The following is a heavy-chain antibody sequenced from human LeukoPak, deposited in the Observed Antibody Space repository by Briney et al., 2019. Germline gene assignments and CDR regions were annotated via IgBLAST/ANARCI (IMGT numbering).Heavy chain of an antibody. CDR3: AREVTTHYYDSSGYFDY. V-gene: IGHV4-59*01. Sequence: SETLSLTCTVSGGSISSYYWSWIRQPPGKGLEWIGYIHSSGRTNYNPSLKSRVTISVDTSKNQFSLRVSSMTAADTAVYYCAREVTTHYYDSSGYFDYWGQGILVTVSS. J-gene: IGHJ4*02. D-gene: IGHD3-22*01. CDR2: IHSSGRT. CDR1: GGSISSYY.